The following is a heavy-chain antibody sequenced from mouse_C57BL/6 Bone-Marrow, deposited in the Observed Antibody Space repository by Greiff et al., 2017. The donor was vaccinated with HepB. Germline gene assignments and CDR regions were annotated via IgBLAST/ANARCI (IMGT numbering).Heavy chain of an antibody. CDR1: GFTFSDYG. CDR3: ARLMYFDV. J-gene: IGHJ1*03. V-gene: IGHV5-17*01. Sequence: EVKLMESGGGLVKPGGSLKLSCAASGFTFSDYGMHWVRQAPEKGLEWVAYISSGSSTIYYADTLKGRFTISRDNAKNTLFLQMTSLRSEDTAMYYCARLMYFDVWGTGTTVTVAS. CDR2: ISSGSSTI.